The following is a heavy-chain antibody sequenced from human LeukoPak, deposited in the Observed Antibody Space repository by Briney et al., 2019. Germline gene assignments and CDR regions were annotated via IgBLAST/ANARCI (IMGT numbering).Heavy chain of an antibody. CDR1: GFIFSSYA. CDR2: ISGSGEST. J-gene: IGHJ5*02. D-gene: IGHD3-3*01. CDR3: AKGWEFRVVIPAAVS. Sequence: GGSLRLSCEGSGFIFSSYAMTWVRQAPGKGLQWVSSISGSGESTYYADSMKGRFTISRDNSKNTLSLQMSSLRAEDTAVYFCAKGWEFRVVIPAAVSWGQGTLVTVSS. V-gene: IGHV3-23*01.